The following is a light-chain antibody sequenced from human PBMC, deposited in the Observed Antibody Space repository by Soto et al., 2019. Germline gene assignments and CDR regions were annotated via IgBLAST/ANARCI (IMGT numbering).Light chain of an antibody. CDR1: QGISNY. V-gene: IGKV1-27*01. CDR3: PKYPSVPL. J-gene: IGKJ3*01. CDR2: AAS. Sequence: DIQMTQSPSSLSASVGDRVTITCRASQGISNYIAWYQQKPGKAPKLLIYAASTLQSGVPSRFSGSGSGTAFTLTINRLLLEDAAYYCCPKYPSVPLFGPGTNVDIK.